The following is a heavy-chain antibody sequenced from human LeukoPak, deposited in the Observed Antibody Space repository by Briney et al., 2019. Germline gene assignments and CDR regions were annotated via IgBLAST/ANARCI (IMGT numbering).Heavy chain of an antibody. J-gene: IGHJ5*02. V-gene: IGHV4-34*12. CDR3: ARVLPSITMVRGVTRSRNWFDP. CDR2: IIHSGST. D-gene: IGHD3-10*01. Sequence: SETLSLTCAVYGGSFSGYYWSWIRQPPGRGLEWIGEIIHSGSTNYNPSLKSRVTISVDTSKNQFSLKLSSVTAADTAVYYCARVLPSITMVRGVTRSRNWFDPWGQGTLVTVSS. CDR1: GGSFSGYY.